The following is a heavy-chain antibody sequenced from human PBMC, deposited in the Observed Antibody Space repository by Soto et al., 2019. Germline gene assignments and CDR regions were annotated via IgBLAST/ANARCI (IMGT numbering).Heavy chain of an antibody. CDR3: ARSPGITGNRASRDDRDV. D-gene: IGHD1-20*01. CDR1: GDTFNNFA. CDR2: IIPIVGRP. J-gene: IGHJ6*01. Sequence: QVQLVQSGAEVRKPGSSVRVSCTTSGDTFNNFAISWVRQAPGQGLEWMGGIIPIVGRPDYAHQFPGRVTISEDETTRTAYLERSSLRAEDTSVYSCARSPGITGNRASRDDRDVWGQGTTVTVSS. V-gene: IGHV1-69*01.